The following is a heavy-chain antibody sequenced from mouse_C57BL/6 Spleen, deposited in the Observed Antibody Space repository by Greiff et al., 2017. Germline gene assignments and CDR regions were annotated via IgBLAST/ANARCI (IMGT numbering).Heavy chain of an antibody. CDR3: AAEGYYYGSSGFDD. CDR1: GFNIKDYY. D-gene: IGHD1-1*01. J-gene: IGHJ3*01. Sequence: EVMLVESGAELVRPGASVKLSCTASGFNIKDYYMHWVKQRPEQGLEWIGRIDPEDGDTDYAPKFQGKATMTVDTSSNTAYLQLSSLTSEDTAVYYCAAEGYYYGSSGFDDWGQGTLVTVSA. V-gene: IGHV14-1*01. CDR2: IDPEDGDT.